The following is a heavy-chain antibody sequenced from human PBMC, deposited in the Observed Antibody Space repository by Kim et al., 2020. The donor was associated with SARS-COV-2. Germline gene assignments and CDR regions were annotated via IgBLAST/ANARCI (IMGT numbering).Heavy chain of an antibody. CDR1: GFTFSSFA. Sequence: GGSLRLSCAASGFTFSSFAMSWVRQAPGKGLEWVSTASGSGYTTFYADSVKGRFTVSRDNSKNTLYLQMNSLRAEDTVVYYCAKDYLEMATIKDWFDPWGQGTLVTVAS. D-gene: IGHD2-8*01. J-gene: IGHJ5*02. CDR2: ASGSGYTT. V-gene: IGHV3-23*01. CDR3: AKDYLEMATIKDWFDP.